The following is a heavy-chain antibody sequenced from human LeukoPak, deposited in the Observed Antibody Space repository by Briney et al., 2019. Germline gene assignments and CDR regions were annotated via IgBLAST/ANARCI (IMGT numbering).Heavy chain of an antibody. V-gene: IGHV4-4*07. Sequence: SETLSLTCTVSGGSISSYYWSWIRQPAGKGLEWIGRIYTSGSTNYNPSLKSRVTMPVDTSKSQFSLKLSSVTAADTAVYYCARDRERGYDFDYWGQGTLVTVSS. J-gene: IGHJ4*02. CDR3: ARDRERGYDFDY. D-gene: IGHD5-12*01. CDR2: IYTSGST. CDR1: GGSISSYY.